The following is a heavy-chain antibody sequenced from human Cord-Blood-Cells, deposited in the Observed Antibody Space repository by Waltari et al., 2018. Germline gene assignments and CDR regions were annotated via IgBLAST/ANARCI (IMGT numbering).Heavy chain of an antibody. J-gene: IGHJ4*02. CDR2: INHSGST. CDR3: ARVPASTVVTDY. D-gene: IGHD4-17*01. Sequence: GLLKPSETLSLTCAVYGGSFSGYYWSWIRQPPGKGLEWIGEINHSGSTNYNPSLKSRVTISVDTSKNQFSLKLSSVTAADTAVYYCARVPASTVVTDYWGQGTLVTVSS. V-gene: IGHV4-34*01. CDR1: GGSFSGYY.